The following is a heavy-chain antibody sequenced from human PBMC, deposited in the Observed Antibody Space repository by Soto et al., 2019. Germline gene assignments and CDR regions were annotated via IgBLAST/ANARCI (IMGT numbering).Heavy chain of an antibody. CDR1: GGTFSSYP. CDR3: AMLEYRRGSDY. D-gene: IGHD3-16*02. Sequence: SVKVACKASGGTFSSYPITWVRQAPGQGLEWLGGIFPIFGTTNYAQRFEDRVTITADELTSTAYMELSSLRSEDTAVYYCAMLEYRRGSDYWGQATLVTVSS. J-gene: IGHJ4*02. CDR2: IFPIFGTT. V-gene: IGHV1-69*13.